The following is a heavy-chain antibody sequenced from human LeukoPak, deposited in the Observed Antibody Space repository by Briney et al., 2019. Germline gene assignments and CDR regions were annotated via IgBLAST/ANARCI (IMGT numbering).Heavy chain of an antibody. CDR2: TSSSDDGT. Sequence: GGSLRLSCAVSGFTFSSYAMNWVRQVPGKGLEWVSATSSSDDGTYHADSVRGRFTIYRDNFRNTLYLQMNRLRVEDAALYYCARAPVTSCRGAFCYPFDLWGQGVLVTVSS. J-gene: IGHJ4*02. CDR3: ARAPVTSCRGAFCYPFDL. D-gene: IGHD2-21*01. V-gene: IGHV3-23*01. CDR1: GFTFSSYA.